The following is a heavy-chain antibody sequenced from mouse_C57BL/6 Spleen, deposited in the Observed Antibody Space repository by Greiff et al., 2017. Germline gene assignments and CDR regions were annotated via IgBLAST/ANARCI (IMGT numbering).Heavy chain of an antibody. CDR3: ADGYYGFDY. CDR2: IYPGDGDT. Sequence: VQLQQSGPELVKPGASVKISCKASGYAFSSSWMNWVKQRPGKGLEWIGRIYPGDGDTNYNGKFKGKATLTADKSSSTAYMQLSSLTSEDSAVYFCADGYYGFDYWGQGTTLTVSS. D-gene: IGHD2-3*01. V-gene: IGHV1-82*01. CDR1: GYAFSSSW. J-gene: IGHJ2*01.